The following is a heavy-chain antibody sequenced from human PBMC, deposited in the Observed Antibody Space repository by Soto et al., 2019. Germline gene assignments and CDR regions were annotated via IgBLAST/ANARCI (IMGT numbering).Heavy chain of an antibody. CDR1: GGSISSSNG. CDR2: IYHSGST. V-gene: IGHV4-4*02. Sequence: SETLSLTCAVSGGSISSSNGWSWGRQPPGMGVEGIGEIYHSGSTNYNPSLKSRVTISVDKSKNQFSLKLSSVTAADTAVYYCARARGPYCSGGSCYSGWYFDLWGRGTLVTVSS. J-gene: IGHJ2*01. CDR3: ARARGPYCSGGSCYSGWYFDL. D-gene: IGHD2-15*01.